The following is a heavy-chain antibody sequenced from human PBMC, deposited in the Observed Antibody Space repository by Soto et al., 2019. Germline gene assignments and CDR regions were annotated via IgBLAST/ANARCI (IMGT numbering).Heavy chain of an antibody. Sequence: SETLSLTCTVSGGSITRGDYYWSWIRQPPGKGLEWIGYIYYGGNTYYNPSLNSRLSISVDTSRNQFSLRLSSVTAADTAMYYCARGLGGDYGYSADYWGQGTLVTVSS. V-gene: IGHV4-30-4*01. J-gene: IGHJ4*02. D-gene: IGHD2-15*01. CDR3: ARGLGGDYGYSADY. CDR1: GGSITRGDYY. CDR2: IYYGGNT.